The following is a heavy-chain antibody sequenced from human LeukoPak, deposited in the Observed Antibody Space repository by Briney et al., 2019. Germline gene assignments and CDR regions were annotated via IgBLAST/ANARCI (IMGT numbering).Heavy chain of an antibody. Sequence: SETLSLTCTVSGGSISSGSYYWSWIRQPAGKGLEWIGRIYTSGSTYYNPSLKSRVTISVDTSKNQFSLKLSSVTAADTAVYYCAKFKDTAMVTVDYWGQGTLVTVSS. CDR1: GGSISSGSYY. V-gene: IGHV4-61*02. J-gene: IGHJ4*02. CDR2: IYTSGST. D-gene: IGHD5-18*01. CDR3: AKFKDTAMVTVDY.